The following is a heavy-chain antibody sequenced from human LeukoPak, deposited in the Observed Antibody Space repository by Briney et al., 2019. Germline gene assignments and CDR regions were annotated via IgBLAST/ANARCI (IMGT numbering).Heavy chain of an antibody. CDR1: GFTFSSYG. D-gene: IGHD3-3*01. V-gene: IGHV3-33*06. J-gene: IGHJ4*02. Sequence: PGGSLRLSCAASGFTFSSYGMHWVRQAPGKGLEWVAVIWYDGSNKYYADSVKGRFTTSRDNSKNTLYLQMNSLRAEDTAVYYCAKSYDFWSGLSYWGQGTLVTVSS. CDR3: AKSYDFWSGLSY. CDR2: IWYDGSNK.